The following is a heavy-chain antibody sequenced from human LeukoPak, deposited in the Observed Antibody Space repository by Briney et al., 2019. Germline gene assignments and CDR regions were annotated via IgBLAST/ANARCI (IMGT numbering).Heavy chain of an antibody. V-gene: IGHV3-48*03. CDR3: AELGITMIGGV. J-gene: IGHJ6*04. CDR2: LSSSGSAF. D-gene: IGHD3-10*02. Sequence: GSLRLSCEDSGFTFRSYEMNWVRQAPGKGLEWIAYLSSSGSAFSYADSVKGRFTIARDNAKNSVYLEMNSLRADDTAVYYCAELGITMIGGVWGKGTTVTISS. CDR1: GFTFRSYE.